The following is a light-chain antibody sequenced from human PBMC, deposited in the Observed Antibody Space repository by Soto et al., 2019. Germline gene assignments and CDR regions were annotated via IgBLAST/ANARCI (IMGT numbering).Light chain of an antibody. Sequence: IVMTQSPATLSVSPWGRATLSCRASQSISGALAWYQQKPGQAPRLLIYGASTRATSFPARFSGSGSGTDFTLTISSLQSEDFAVYYCQQYNNWPWTFGQGTKVDIK. V-gene: IGKV3-15*01. CDR1: QSISGA. CDR2: GAS. J-gene: IGKJ1*01. CDR3: QQYNNWPWT.